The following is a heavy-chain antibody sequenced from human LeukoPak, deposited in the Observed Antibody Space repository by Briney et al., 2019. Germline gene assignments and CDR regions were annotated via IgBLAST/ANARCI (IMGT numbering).Heavy chain of an antibody. D-gene: IGHD3-10*01. V-gene: IGHV3-21*01. J-gene: IGHJ4*02. CDR3: ARDGRRVAFGELDYFNY. CDR2: ISSSSSYK. Sequence: GGSLRLSCAASGFTFSSYSMNWVRQAPGKGLEWVSSISSSSSYKYYADSVKGRFTISRDNAKNSLYLQMNSLRAEDTAVYYCARDGRRVAFGELDYFNYWGQGTLVTVSS. CDR1: GFTFSSYS.